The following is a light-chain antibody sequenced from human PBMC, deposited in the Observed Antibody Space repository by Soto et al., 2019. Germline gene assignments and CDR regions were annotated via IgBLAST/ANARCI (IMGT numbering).Light chain of an antibody. J-gene: IGKJ4*01. CDR1: RDISTW. V-gene: IGKV1-5*01. CDR2: EAS. Sequence: DIQKSPAPSPPFSFFGGKNTITCRASRDISTWLAWYQQKPGKAPKVLIYEASNLESGVPSRFSGSGSGTEFTLTISSLQPDDFATYYCQEYSRDFGGGTKVDIK. CDR3: QEYSRD.